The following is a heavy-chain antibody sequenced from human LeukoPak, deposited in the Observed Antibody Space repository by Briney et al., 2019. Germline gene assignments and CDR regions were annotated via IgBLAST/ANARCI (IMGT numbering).Heavy chain of an antibody. CDR3: ARQRARFLIDP. V-gene: IGHV4-34*01. J-gene: IGHJ5*02. CDR2: INHSGST. Sequence: PSETLSLTCAVYGGSFSGYYWSWIRQPPGKGLEWIGEINHSGSTNYNPSLKGRVTISVDTSKNQFSLKLSSVTAADTAVYYCARQRARFLIDPWGQGTLVTVSS. D-gene: IGHD2/OR15-2a*01. CDR1: GGSFSGYY.